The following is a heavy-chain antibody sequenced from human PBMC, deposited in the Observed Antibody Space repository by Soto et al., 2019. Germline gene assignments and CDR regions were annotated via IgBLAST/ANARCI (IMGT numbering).Heavy chain of an antibody. V-gene: IGHV1-8*01. D-gene: IGHD3-9*01. Sequence: ASVKVSCKASGYTFTSYDINWVRQATGQGLEWMGWMNPNSGNTGYAQKFQGRVTMTRNTSISTAYMGLSSLRSEDTAVYYCARVPLYDILTGYYSGGRYYYMDVWGKGTTVTVSS. CDR2: MNPNSGNT. CDR1: GYTFTSYD. CDR3: ARVPLYDILTGYYSGGRYYYMDV. J-gene: IGHJ6*03.